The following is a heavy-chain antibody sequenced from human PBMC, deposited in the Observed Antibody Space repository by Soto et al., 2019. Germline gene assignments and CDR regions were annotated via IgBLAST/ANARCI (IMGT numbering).Heavy chain of an antibody. Sequence: QVQLVQSGGEVRKPGASVTVSCKASGYTFTSYGISWVRQAPGQGLEWMGWISGYNGKTNHAQKVQDRVTMTTDTPTSTVYLELRSLRFDDTAVYYCAREGDVPYYYSGMDVWGQGTTVTVSS. J-gene: IGHJ6*02. V-gene: IGHV1-18*01. CDR2: ISGYNGKT. CDR3: AREGDVPYYYSGMDV. CDR1: GYTFTSYG. D-gene: IGHD2-21*02.